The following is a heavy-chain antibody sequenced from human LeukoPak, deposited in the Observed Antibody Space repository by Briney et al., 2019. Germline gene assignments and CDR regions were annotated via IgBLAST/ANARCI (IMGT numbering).Heavy chain of an antibody. CDR2: VHYTGKT. D-gene: IGHD3-22*01. CDR3: ARGYYDRSGSSNPFDS. V-gene: IGHV4-59*01. Sequence: SETLSLTCTVSGDSISSSYWSWIRQPPGKRLEWVDYVHYTGKTNYNPSLNNRATISVDMSKNQFSLTLTSVTVADTAMYYCARGYYDRSGSSNPFDSWGQGTLVTVSA. J-gene: IGHJ4*02. CDR1: GDSISSSY.